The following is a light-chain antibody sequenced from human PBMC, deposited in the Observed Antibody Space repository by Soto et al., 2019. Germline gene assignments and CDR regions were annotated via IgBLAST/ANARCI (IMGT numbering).Light chain of an antibody. J-gene: IGKJ3*01. V-gene: IGKV3-15*01. Sequence: EIVMTQSPSTLSVSPGERATLSCRASQSVSGNLTWYQQKPGQAPRLLIYGASTRATGIPARFSGSGSGTEFTLTISSLQSEDFATYYCQQYYSFPFTFGPGTKVDIK. CDR3: QQYYSFPFT. CDR1: QSVSGN. CDR2: GAS.